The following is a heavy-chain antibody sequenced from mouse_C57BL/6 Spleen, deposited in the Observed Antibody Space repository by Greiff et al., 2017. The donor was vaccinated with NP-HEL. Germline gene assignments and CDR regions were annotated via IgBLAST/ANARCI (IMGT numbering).Heavy chain of an antibody. D-gene: IGHD1-1*01. CDR2: INPNNGGT. J-gene: IGHJ3*01. V-gene: IGHV1-26*01. CDR3: ARSNYYGSSPAWFAY. CDR1: GYTFTDYY. Sequence: VQLQQSGPELVKPGASVKISCKASGYTFTDYYMNWVKQSHGKSLEWIGDINPNNGGTSYNQKFKGKATLTVDKSSSTAYMELRSLTSEDSAVYYGARSNYYGSSPAWFAYWGQGTLVTVSA.